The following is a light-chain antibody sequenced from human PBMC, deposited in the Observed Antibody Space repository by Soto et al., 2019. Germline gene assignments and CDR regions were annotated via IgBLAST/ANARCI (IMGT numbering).Light chain of an antibody. CDR2: GAS. Sequence: EMGMTVAPGGRSMSPKERATLSCRASQSVRNNLAWYQQKPGQAPSLLIYGASTRATGIPARFSGSGSGSDFTLTICSLEPEAFATCYCQLANSFPLTFAQGTRLEIK. CDR3: QLANSFPLT. J-gene: IGKJ5*01. CDR1: QSVRNN. V-gene: IGKV3-15*01.